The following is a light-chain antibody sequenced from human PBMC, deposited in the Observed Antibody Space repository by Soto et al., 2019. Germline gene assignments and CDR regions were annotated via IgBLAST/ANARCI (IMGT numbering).Light chain of an antibody. CDR3: QQYGSSPSIT. V-gene: IGKV3-20*01. J-gene: IGKJ5*01. Sequence: EIVLTQSPGTLSFSPGERATLSCRASQSVSSSYLDWYQQKPGQASSILIYGASSKATGIPDRFSGSGSGTDLTLTISRLEPEDFAVYYCQQYGSSPSITFGQGTRLEIK. CDR2: GAS. CDR1: QSVSSSY.